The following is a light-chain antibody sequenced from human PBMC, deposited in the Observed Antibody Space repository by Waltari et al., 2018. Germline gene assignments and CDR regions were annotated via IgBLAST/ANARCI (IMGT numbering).Light chain of an antibody. CDR3: QQYNSWPPRT. CDR1: QSVNNN. J-gene: IGKJ4*01. Sequence: DIVMTQSASTLCVSPRERATLSCRASQSVNNNLAWYQQKPGQAPRLLIYGASTRATGIPARFSGSGSGTEFTLTISSMQSEDFAIYFCQQYNSWPPRTFGEGTKVEIK. CDR2: GAS. V-gene: IGKV3-15*01.